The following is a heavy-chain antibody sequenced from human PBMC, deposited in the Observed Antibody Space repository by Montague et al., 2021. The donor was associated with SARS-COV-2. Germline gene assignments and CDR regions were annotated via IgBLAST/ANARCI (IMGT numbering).Heavy chain of an antibody. V-gene: IGHV4-39*06. CDR1: GGSISSSSYY. CDR3: GREKADSVLAGCGDGAFDI. Sequence: SETLSLTCTVSGGSISSSSYYWCWIRQPPGKVLEWIGSIYYSGSNYYNPSLKSRVTLSDDTSKKQFPLKLTFVTAADTAVYYCGREKADSVLAGCGDGAFDIWGQGTMVTVSS. D-gene: IGHD2-8*02. CDR2: IYYSGSN. J-gene: IGHJ3*02.